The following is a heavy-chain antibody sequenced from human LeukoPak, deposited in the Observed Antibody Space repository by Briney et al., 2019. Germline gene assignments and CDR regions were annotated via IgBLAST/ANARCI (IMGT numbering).Heavy chain of an antibody. V-gene: IGHV4-39*01. Sequence: SETLSLTCTVSGGSISSSSYYWGWIRQPPGKGLEWIGSIYYNGSTYYNPSIKSRVTISVDTSKNQFSLKLSSVTAADTAVYYCARGKRYWGQGTLVTVSS. CDR3: ARGKRY. CDR2: IYYNGST. CDR1: GGSISSSSYY. J-gene: IGHJ4*02.